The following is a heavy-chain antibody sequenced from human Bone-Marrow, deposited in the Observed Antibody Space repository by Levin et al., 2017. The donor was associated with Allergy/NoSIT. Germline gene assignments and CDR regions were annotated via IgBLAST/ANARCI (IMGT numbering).Heavy chain of an antibody. CDR3: TTGGNPGYSYVLGH. CDR1: GASLDTNYW. CDR2: IHHTGTA. D-gene: IGHD5-18*01. V-gene: IGHV4-4*02. Sequence: SQTLSLTCDVSGASLDTNYWWTWVRQAPGKGLEWIGEIHHTGTANLSPSVKNRVTMSVDRSENQFSLKLTSVNAADTAVYYCTTGGNPGYSYVLGHWGQGILVTVSS. J-gene: IGHJ1*01.